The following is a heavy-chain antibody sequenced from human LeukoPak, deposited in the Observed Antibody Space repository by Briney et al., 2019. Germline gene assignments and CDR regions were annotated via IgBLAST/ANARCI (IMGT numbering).Heavy chain of an antibody. Sequence: NPSETLSLTCTVSGGSISSYYWSWIRQPPGKGLEWIGYIYYSGSTNYNPSLKSRVTISVDTSKNQFSLKLSSVTAADTAVYYCARKMAERGYYYYGMDVWGQGTTVTVSS. CDR3: ARKMAERGYYYYGMDV. CDR1: GGSISSYY. D-gene: IGHD5-24*01. J-gene: IGHJ6*02. V-gene: IGHV4-59*01. CDR2: IYYSGST.